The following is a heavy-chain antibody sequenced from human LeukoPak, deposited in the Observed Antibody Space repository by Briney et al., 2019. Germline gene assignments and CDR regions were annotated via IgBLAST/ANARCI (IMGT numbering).Heavy chain of an antibody. J-gene: IGHJ4*02. V-gene: IGHV4-4*07. CDR2: VYTTEDA. D-gene: IGHD2-21*02. CDR3: ARYGDPNYYFDF. Sequence: PSETLSLTCTVSGGSISSYYWSWIRQPAGKGLEWIGRVYTTEDAKYNPSLESRVSMSLDMSKNQFSLKLRSVTAADTAVYCCARYGDPNYYFDFWGQGTLVTVSS. CDR1: GGSISSYY.